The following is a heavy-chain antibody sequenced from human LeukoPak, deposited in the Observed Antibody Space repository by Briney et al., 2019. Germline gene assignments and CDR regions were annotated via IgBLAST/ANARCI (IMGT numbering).Heavy chain of an antibody. V-gene: IGHV3-30*02. CDR3: ARDGVRFVSEYFDL. CDR2: IRYDGSNK. D-gene: IGHD3-10*01. CDR1: GFTFSSYG. J-gene: IGHJ2*01. Sequence: GGSLRLSCAASGFTFSSYGMHWVRQAPGKGLEWVAFIRYDGSNKYYADSVKGRFTISRDNSKNTLYLQMNSLRAEDTAVYYCARDGVRFVSEYFDLWGRGTLVTVSS.